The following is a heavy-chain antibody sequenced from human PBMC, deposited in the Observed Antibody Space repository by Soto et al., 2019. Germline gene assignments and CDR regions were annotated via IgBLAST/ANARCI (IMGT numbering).Heavy chain of an antibody. V-gene: IGHV3-48*02. D-gene: IGHD2-21*02. CDR2: ISSSSENI. Sequence: GGSLRLSCVGSGFSFRDHNMNWVRQPPGKGLQWISYISSSSENIYYADSVKGRFTVSRDNAKNTLFLQMNSLRDDDSAIYYCASLPKGGVVTGWGQGSLVTV. CDR1: GFSFRDHN. J-gene: IGHJ4*01. CDR3: ASLPKGGVVTG.